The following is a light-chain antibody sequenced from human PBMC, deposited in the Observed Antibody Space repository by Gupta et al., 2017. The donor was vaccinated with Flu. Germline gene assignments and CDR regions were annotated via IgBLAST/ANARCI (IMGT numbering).Light chain of an antibody. CDR1: QSTSNW. J-gene: IGKJ2*01. CDR3: QQYDSYPYT. CDR2: KAS. V-gene: IGKV1-5*03. Sequence: DIQMTQSPSSLSASVGDRVTITCRASQSTSNWLAWYQQRPGKAPKVLIYKASSLESGVPSRFSGSGSGTEFTLTISSLQPDDFATYYCQQYDSYPYTFGHGTKLEFK.